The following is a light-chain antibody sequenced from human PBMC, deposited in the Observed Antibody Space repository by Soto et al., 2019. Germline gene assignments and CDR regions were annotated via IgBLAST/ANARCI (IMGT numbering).Light chain of an antibody. Sequence: VLTQPASVSGSPGQSITISCTGTSSDVGGYNYVSWYQQHPGKAPKLMIYDVTNRPSGVSNRFSGSKSGNTASLTISGPQAEDEADYYCSSYTTSSTYVFGTGTKVTVL. CDR2: DVT. J-gene: IGLJ1*01. V-gene: IGLV2-14*01. CDR1: SSDVGGYNY. CDR3: SSYTTSSTYV.